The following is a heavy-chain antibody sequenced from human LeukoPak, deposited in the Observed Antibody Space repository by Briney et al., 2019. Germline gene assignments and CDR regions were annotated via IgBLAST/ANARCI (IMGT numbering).Heavy chain of an antibody. Sequence: GGSLRLFCGASGFTFDDYGMSWVRQAPGKGLEWVSVINWNGGSTGYADSVKGRFTISRDNAKHSLYLQMNSLRAEDTALYYCAREWELRRRYYFDYWGQGTVVTV. CDR1: GFTFDDYG. CDR3: AREWELRRRYYFDY. V-gene: IGHV3-20*04. CDR2: INWNGGST. J-gene: IGHJ4*02. D-gene: IGHD1-26*01.